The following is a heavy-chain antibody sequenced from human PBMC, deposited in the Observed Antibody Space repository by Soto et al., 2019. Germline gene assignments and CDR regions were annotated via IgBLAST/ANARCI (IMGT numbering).Heavy chain of an antibody. CDR1: GFTFSSYD. CDR2: IGTAGDT. V-gene: IGHV3-13*01. CDR3: ARVPRKGYYYYYGMDV. Sequence: GSLRLSCAASGFTFSSYDMHWVRQATGKGLEWVSAIGTAGDTYYPGSVKGRFTISRENAKNSLYLQMNSLRAGDTAVYYCARVPRKGYYYYYGMDVWGQGTTVTVSS. J-gene: IGHJ6*02.